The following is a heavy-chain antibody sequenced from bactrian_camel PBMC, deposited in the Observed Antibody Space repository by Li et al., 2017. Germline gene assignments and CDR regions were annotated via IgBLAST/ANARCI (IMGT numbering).Heavy chain of an antibody. V-gene: IGHV3S9*01. J-gene: IGHJ4*01. CDR3: VKGGLSRGSSWPD. Sequence: HVQLVESGGGSVQAGWSLRLSCAASGDTVGRYCMGWFRQIPDKEREGVAGIESDGSVSYADSVKGRFTISRDNAKNTVYLQMNNLKPEDTAVYYCVKGGLSRGSSWPDWGQGTQVTVS. D-gene: IGHD6*01. CDR2: IESDGSV. CDR1: GDTVGRYC.